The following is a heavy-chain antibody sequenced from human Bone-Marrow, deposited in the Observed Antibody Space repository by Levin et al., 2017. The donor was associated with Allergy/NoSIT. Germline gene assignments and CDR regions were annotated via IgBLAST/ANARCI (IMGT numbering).Heavy chain of an antibody. V-gene: IGHV3-30*03. CDR2: VSFDGSET. D-gene: IGHD5-24*01. CDR3: ARDPPHPFGTFYKDYYYAMDV. Sequence: GESLKISCKASGFTFFNYGMHWVRQAPGRGLEWVAVVSFDGSETHLADSVKGRFTISRDNSNNTLYLQMNTLGLEDTAVYYCARDPPHPFGTFYKDYYYAMDVWGRGTMVTVSS. J-gene: IGHJ6*02. CDR1: GFTFFNYG.